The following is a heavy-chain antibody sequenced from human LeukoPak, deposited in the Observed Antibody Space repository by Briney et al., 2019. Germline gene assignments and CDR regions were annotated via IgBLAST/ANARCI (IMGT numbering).Heavy chain of an antibody. CDR2: IYYSGST. Sequence: SETLSLTCTVSGGSISSSSYYWGWIRQPPGKGLEWIGSIYYSGSTYYKPSPNIRVTISVDTSKNQFSLKLSSVTAADTAVYYCARHRRDSYGVGYWGQGTLVTVSS. CDR3: ARHRRDSYGVGY. J-gene: IGHJ4*02. V-gene: IGHV4-39*01. CDR1: GGSISSSSYY. D-gene: IGHD5-18*01.